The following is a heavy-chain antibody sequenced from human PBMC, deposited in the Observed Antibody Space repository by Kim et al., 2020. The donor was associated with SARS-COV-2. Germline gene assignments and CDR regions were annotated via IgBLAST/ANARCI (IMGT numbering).Heavy chain of an antibody. CDR2: IFGSCHGT. CDR3: AKNVHLTSVTFLWYFDL. V-gene: IGHV3-23*01. Sequence: GGSLRLSCVGSRFTFSSSAMTWVRQPPGKGLEWVSTIFGSCHGTYYSSSVRGRFIVSRDNSKNTLYLQMDNLRADDTAIYYCAKNVHLTSVTFLWYFDLWGRGTSVTVSS. J-gene: IGHJ2*01. CDR1: RFTFSSSA. D-gene: IGHD2-2*01.